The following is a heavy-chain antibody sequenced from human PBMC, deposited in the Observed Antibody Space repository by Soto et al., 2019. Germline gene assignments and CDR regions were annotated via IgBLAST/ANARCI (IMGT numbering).Heavy chain of an antibody. D-gene: IGHD3-10*01. J-gene: IGHJ4*02. Sequence: GGFLRLSCAASGFTFSSYWMSWVRQAPGKGLEWVANIKQDGSEKYYVDFVKGRFTISRDNAKNSLYLQMNSPRAEDTAVYYCARQKLWFGELPYFFDYWGQGTLVTVSS. CDR3: ARQKLWFGELPYFFDY. V-gene: IGHV3-7*01. CDR1: GFTFSSYW. CDR2: IKQDGSEK.